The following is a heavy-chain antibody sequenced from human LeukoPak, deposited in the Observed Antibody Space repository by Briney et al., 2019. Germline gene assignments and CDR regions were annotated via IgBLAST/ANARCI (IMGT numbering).Heavy chain of an antibody. Sequence: PSETLSLTCTVSGGSISSYYWSWIRQPPGKGLEWIGYIYYSGSTNYNPSLKSRVTISVDTSKNQFSLKLSSVTAADTAAYYCASSGDYVWWFDPWGQGTLVTVSS. D-gene: IGHD4-17*01. CDR3: ASSGDYVWWFDP. CDR2: IYYSGST. J-gene: IGHJ5*02. CDR1: GGSISSYY. V-gene: IGHV4-59*01.